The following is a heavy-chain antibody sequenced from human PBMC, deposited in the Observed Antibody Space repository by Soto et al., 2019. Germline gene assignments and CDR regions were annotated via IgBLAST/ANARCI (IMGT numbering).Heavy chain of an antibody. V-gene: IGHV4-31*03. D-gene: IGHD3-10*01. Sequence: QVQLQESGPGLVKPSQTLSLTCTVSGGSISSGGYYWRWVRQHPGKGLEWIGYIYHRGSTYYNPSLKSRVTISVDTAKNQFSLKLSSVTAADTAVYYCARERDKVLWFGGLQPWGQGTLVTVSS. CDR2: IYHRGST. J-gene: IGHJ5*02. CDR1: GGSISSGGYY. CDR3: ARERDKVLWFGGLQP.